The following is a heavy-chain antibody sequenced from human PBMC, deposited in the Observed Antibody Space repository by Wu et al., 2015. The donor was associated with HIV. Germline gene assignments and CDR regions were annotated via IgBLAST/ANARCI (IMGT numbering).Heavy chain of an antibody. CDR2: IIPIVGTP. D-gene: IGHD5-12*01. CDR3: ARKGAYSGYDFDY. CDR1: EDFFTNYA. V-gene: IGHV1-69*05. Sequence: QVQLVQSGAEVKKPGSSVHVSCKASEDFFTNYAVNWVRQAPGQGFEWMGGIIPIVGTPKYAQRFHGRVTISTDESTSTAYMELSSLRSEDTAVYYCARKGAYSGYDFDYWGQGTLVTVSS. J-gene: IGHJ4*02.